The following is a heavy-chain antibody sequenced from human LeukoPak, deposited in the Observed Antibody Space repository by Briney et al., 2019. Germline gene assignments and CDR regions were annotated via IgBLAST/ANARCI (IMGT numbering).Heavy chain of an antibody. CDR3: ARDTCSSTSCYASFDY. CDR1: GYTFTSYG. D-gene: IGHD2-2*01. J-gene: IGHJ4*02. CDR2: ISAYNGNT. V-gene: IGHV1-18*01. Sequence: GASVKVSCKASGYTFTSYGISWVRQAPGQGLEWMGWISAYNGNTNYAQKLQGRVTMTTDTSTSTAYMELRSLRSDDTAVYYCARDTCSSTSCYASFDYWGQGTLVTVSS.